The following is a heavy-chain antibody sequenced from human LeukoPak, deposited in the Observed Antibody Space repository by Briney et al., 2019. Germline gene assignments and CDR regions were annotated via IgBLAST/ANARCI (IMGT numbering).Heavy chain of an antibody. Sequence: GGSLRLSCAASGFTFSSYGMHWVRQAPGKGLEGGAVISFDGSNKYYADSVKGRFTISRDNSKNTLYLQMNSLRAEDTAVYYCAKDQKAYDFWSGPIYYYYGMDVWGQETTVTVSS. CDR2: ISFDGSNK. V-gene: IGHV3-30*18. CDR3: AKDQKAYDFWSGPIYYYYGMDV. D-gene: IGHD3-3*01. CDR1: GFTFSSYG. J-gene: IGHJ6*02.